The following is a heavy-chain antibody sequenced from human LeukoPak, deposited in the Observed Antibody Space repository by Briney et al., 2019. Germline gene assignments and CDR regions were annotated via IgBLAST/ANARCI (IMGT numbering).Heavy chain of an antibody. V-gene: IGHV1-46*01. CDR3: ATDSPMTYYYGSGRLDY. CDR1: GYIFTNYY. Sequence: ASVKVSCKASGYIFTNYYMHWVRQAPGQGLEWMGIINPSDGSTSYAQKFQGRVTMTRDTSTSTAYMELRSLRSDDTAVYYCATDSPMTYYYGSGRLDYWGQGTLVTVSS. CDR2: INPSDGST. J-gene: IGHJ4*02. D-gene: IGHD3-10*01.